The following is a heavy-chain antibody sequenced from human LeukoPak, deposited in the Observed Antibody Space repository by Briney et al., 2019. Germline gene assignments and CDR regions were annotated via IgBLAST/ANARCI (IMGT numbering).Heavy chain of an antibody. V-gene: IGHV3-64D*09. CDR1: GFTFSAYA. D-gene: IGHD1-1*01. CDR2: ISSNGGSS. CDR3: VKITSVTGGDC. Sequence: GGSLRLSCSASGFTFSAYAMYWVRQAPGKGLEYVSGISSNGGSSFYADSVKGRFTISGDNSKNALYLQMSSLRAEDTAVYYCVKITSVTGGDCWGQGTRLTVSS. J-gene: IGHJ4*02.